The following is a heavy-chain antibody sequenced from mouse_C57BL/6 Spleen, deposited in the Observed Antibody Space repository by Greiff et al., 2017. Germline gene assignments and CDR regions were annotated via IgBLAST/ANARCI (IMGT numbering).Heavy chain of an antibody. J-gene: IGHJ2*01. V-gene: IGHV5-9*01. Sequence: EVKLVESGGGLVKPGGSLKLSCAASGFTFSSYTMSWVRQTPEKRLEWVATISGGGGNTYYPDSVKGRFTISRDNAKNTLYLQMSSLRSEDTALYYCARHYMGCFDYCGQGTTLTVSS. CDR2: ISGGGGNT. CDR1: GFTFSSYT. CDR3: ARHYMGCFDY.